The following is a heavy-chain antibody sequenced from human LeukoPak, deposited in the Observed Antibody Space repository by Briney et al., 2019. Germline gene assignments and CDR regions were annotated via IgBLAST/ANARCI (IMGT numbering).Heavy chain of an antibody. CDR3: ARDPLARLGYCSSTSCYADDY. J-gene: IGHJ4*02. CDR1: GYTFTSYG. Sequence: ASVKVSCKTSGYTFTSYGISWVRQAPGQGLEWMGWISAYNGNTNYAQKLQGRVTMTTDTSTSTAYMELRSLRSDDTAVYYCARDPLARLGYCSSTSCYADDYWGQGTLVTVSS. CDR2: ISAYNGNT. V-gene: IGHV1-18*01. D-gene: IGHD2-2*01.